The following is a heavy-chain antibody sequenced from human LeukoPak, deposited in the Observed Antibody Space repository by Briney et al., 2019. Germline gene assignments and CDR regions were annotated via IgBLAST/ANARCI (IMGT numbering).Heavy chain of an antibody. V-gene: IGHV1-18*01. D-gene: IGHD3-10*01. CDR3: ARAVDYYGSGSSPPNWFDP. J-gene: IGHJ5*02. CDR1: GYTFTSYG. CDR2: INAYNGNT. Sequence: GASVKVSCKASGYTFTSYGISWVRQAPGQGLEWMGWINAYNGNTNYAQKLQGRVTMTTDTSTSTAYMELRSLTSDDTAVYYCARAVDYYGSGSSPPNWFDPWGQGTLVTVSS.